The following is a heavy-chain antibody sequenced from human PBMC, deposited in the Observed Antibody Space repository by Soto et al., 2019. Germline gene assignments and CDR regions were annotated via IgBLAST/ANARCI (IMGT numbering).Heavy chain of an antibody. CDR1: GFTFNSYD. V-gene: IGHV3-13*01. J-gene: IGHJ5*02. Sequence: GGSLRLSCAASGFTFNSYDMHWVRQATGKGLEWVSAIGTAGDTYYPGSVKGRFTISRENAKNSLYLQMNSLRAGDTAVYYCARGIAAAGIVGYWFDPWGQGTLVTVSS. CDR3: ARGIAAAGIVGYWFDP. D-gene: IGHD6-13*01. CDR2: IGTAGDT.